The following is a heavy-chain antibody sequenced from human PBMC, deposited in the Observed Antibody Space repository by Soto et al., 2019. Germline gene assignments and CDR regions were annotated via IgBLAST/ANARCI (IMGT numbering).Heavy chain of an antibody. V-gene: IGHV4-31*03. Sequence: PSETLSLTCTVSGGSISSGGYYWSWIRQHPGKGLEWIGYIYYSGSTYYNPSLKSRVTISVDTSKNQFSLKLSSVTAADTAAYYCARDVAVTTGIYYYYYGMDVWGQGTTVTVSS. CDR2: IYYSGST. J-gene: IGHJ6*02. CDR3: ARDVAVTTGIYYYYYGMDV. D-gene: IGHD4-17*01. CDR1: GGSISSGGYY.